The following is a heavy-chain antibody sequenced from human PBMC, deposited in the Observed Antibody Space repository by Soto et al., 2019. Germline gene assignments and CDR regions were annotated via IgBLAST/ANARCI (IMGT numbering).Heavy chain of an antibody. CDR1: GGSISSYY. CDR3: ARDGLESGGDFYRNCFDP. D-gene: IGHD2-21*02. Sequence: QVQLQESGPGLVKPSETLSLTCTVSGGSISSYYWSWIRQPPGKGLEWIGYIYYSGSPNYNPSLKRRVPLSVDTSQIPSSLNLSSATAADTAVYYCARDGLESGGDFYRNCFDPWGQGTLVTVSS. CDR2: IYYSGSP. V-gene: IGHV4-59*01. J-gene: IGHJ5*02.